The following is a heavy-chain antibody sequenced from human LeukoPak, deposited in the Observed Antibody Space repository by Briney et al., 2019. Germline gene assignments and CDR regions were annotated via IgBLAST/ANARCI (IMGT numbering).Heavy chain of an antibody. D-gene: IGHD3-3*01. CDR2: IYTSGST. Sequence: SETLSLTCTVSGGSISSYYWSWVRQPAGKGLEWIGRIYTSGSTNYNPSLKSRVTMSVDTSKNQFSLKLSSVTAADTAVYYCARVTTIFGVPPYYYYYMDVWGKGTTVTVSS. V-gene: IGHV4-4*07. J-gene: IGHJ6*03. CDR1: GGSISSYY. CDR3: ARVTTIFGVPPYYYYYMDV.